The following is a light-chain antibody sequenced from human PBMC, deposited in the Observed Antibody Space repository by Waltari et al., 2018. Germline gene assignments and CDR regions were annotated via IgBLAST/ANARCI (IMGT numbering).Light chain of an antibody. J-gene: IGLJ3*02. Sequence: QSALTQPASVSGSPGQSITIPCSGTGSAIGGFNYVSWYQQRPGKAPKLLIYGVSQRPSGVSDRFSGSKSGNRASLTISGLQAEDDSDYYCCSYTTTTTWVFGGGTKLTVL. CDR2: GVS. CDR3: CSYTTTTTWV. V-gene: IGLV2-14*03. CDR1: GSAIGGFNY.